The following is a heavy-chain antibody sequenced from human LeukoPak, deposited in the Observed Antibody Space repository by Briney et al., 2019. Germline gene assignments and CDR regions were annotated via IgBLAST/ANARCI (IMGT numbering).Heavy chain of an antibody. V-gene: IGHV3-23*01. J-gene: IGHJ4*02. CDR1: DFSFITYA. Sequence: GGSLRLSCAASDFSFITYAMSWVRQAPGKGLEWVSTISGGGDATYSADSVKGRFTISRDNSKNTLYLQMNSLRAEDTAVYYCAKDPRRYSRTGGYFDYWGQGTLVTVSS. CDR3: AKDPRRYSRTGGYFDY. CDR2: ISGGGDAT. D-gene: IGHD6-13*01.